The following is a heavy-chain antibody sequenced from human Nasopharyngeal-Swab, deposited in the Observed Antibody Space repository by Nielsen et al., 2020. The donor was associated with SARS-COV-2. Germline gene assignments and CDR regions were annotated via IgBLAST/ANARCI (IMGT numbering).Heavy chain of an antibody. D-gene: IGHD3-22*01. Sequence: GESLKISCAASGFTFSSYWMHWVRQAPGKGLVWVSRINSDGSSTSYADSVKGRFTISRDNAKNTLYLQMNSLRAEDTAVYYCVSGYYDSSGYYYVEDDAFDIWGQGTMVTVSS. CDR3: VSGYYDSSGYYYVEDDAFDI. J-gene: IGHJ3*02. CDR2: INSDGSST. V-gene: IGHV3-74*01. CDR1: GFTFSSYW.